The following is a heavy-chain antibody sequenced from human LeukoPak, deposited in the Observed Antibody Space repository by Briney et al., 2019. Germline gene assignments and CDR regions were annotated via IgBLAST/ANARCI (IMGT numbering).Heavy chain of an antibody. J-gene: IGHJ4*02. CDR2: FDPEDGET. CDR1: GYTLTDLS. V-gene: IGHV1-24*01. CDR3: ATDTQTTSGYHY. D-gene: IGHD3-22*01. Sequence: ASVKVSCKVSGYTLTDLSMHWVRQAPGKGLEWVGGFDPEDGETIYAQKFQGRVTMTEDTSTDTAYMELSSLRSEDTAVYYCATDTQTTSGYHYWGQGTLVTVSS.